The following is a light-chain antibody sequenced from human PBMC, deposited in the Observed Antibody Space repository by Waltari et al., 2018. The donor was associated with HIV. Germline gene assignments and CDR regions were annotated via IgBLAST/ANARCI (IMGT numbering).Light chain of an antibody. J-gene: IGLJ2*01. Sequence: QSALTQPPSASGSPGQSVTMSCTGTSSDIGGYNYVSWYQQHPGKAPKLIMTAVTTRPSGVPDRFSGSKSGNTASLTVSGLQAEDEAHYYCSSYAPTNKFYVLFGGGTTLTVL. CDR3: SSYAPTNKFYVL. V-gene: IGLV2-8*01. CDR1: SSDIGGYNY. CDR2: AVT.